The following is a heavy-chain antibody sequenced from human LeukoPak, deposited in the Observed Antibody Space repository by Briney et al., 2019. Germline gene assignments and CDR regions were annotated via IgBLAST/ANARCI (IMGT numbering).Heavy chain of an antibody. J-gene: IGHJ4*02. D-gene: IGHD2-21*01. Sequence: GGSLRLSCASSGFTFSSYGIHGVRQAPGKGLEGVAVISYEGCNKYYVGSVKGRFTIPRDNSKNTLYLQMDKLRDEDTAGYYCAKDCCGSSLFDSWGQGTLVSVSS. CDR3: AKDCCGSSLFDS. V-gene: IGHV3-30*18. CDR1: GFTFSSYG. CDR2: ISYEGCNK.